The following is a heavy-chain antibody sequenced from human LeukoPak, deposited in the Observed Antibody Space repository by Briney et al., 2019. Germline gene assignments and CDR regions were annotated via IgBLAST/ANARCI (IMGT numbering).Heavy chain of an antibody. CDR2: IDPSDSYT. CDR3: ARHPVDYDTGGTAFDI. CDR1: GYSFTSYW. Sequence: GESLKISCKGSGYSFTSYWISWVGQMPGKGLEWMGRIDPSDSYTNYSPSFQGHVTISADKSISTAYLQWSSLKASDTAMYYCARHPVDYDTGGTAFDIWGQGTMVTVSS. J-gene: IGHJ3*02. D-gene: IGHD3-22*01. V-gene: IGHV5-10-1*01.